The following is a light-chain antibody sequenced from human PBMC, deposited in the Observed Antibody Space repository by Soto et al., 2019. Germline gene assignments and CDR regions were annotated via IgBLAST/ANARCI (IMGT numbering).Light chain of an antibody. CDR2: DDN. J-gene: IGLJ1*01. CDR1: DIASKS. V-gene: IGLV3-21*02. CDR3: QVWDSSSDHYV. Sequence: SYERAQPPSVSVAPGQTARISCGGNDIASKSVHWSQQKPGQAPVLVVYDDNDRPSGIPERLSGSNSGDTATLTISRVEAGDEADYYCQVWDSSSDHYVFGSGTKVTV.